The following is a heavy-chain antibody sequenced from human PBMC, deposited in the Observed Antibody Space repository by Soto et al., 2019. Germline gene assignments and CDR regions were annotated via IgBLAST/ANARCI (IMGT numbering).Heavy chain of an antibody. CDR3: AGGIAARPLGY. CDR2: IYHSGST. J-gene: IGHJ4*02. V-gene: IGHV4-30-2*01. Sequence: QLQLQESGSGLVKPSQTLSLTCAVSGGSISSGGYSWSWIRQPPGKGLEWIGYIYHSGSTSYNPSLTGRVTISVDRSKNQFALRLSSVTAADTAVYYCAGGIAARPLGYWGQGTLVTVSS. CDR1: GGSISSGGYS. D-gene: IGHD6-6*01.